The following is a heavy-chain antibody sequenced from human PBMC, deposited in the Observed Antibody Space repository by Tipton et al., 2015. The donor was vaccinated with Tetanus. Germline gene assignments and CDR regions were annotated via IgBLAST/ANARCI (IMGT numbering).Heavy chain of an antibody. J-gene: IGHJ4*02. Sequence: QSGPEVKKPGASVKVSCKASGYTFTSYGLNWVRKAAGRGFEWMGWLNPKSGSAAYAPRFQGRVTMTTNTSITTAFMEVASLTYEDTAVYYCASGWGSSWYYFDYWGQGILVTVSS. CDR3: ASGWGSSWYYFDY. V-gene: IGHV1-8*02. CDR1: GYTFTSYG. CDR2: LNPKSGSA. D-gene: IGHD6-13*01.